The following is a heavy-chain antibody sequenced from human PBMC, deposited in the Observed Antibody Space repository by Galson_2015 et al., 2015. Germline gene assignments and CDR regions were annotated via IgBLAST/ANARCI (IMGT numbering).Heavy chain of an antibody. Sequence: SLRLSCAASGFTFSSYSMNWVRQAPGKGLEWVSSISSSSSYIYYADSVKGRFTISRDNAKNSLYLQMNSLRAEDTAVYYCARETWRSTSCYDYWGQGTLVTVSS. J-gene: IGHJ4*02. CDR1: GFTFSSYS. CDR3: ARETWRSTSCYDY. CDR2: ISSSSSYI. V-gene: IGHV3-21*01. D-gene: IGHD2-2*01.